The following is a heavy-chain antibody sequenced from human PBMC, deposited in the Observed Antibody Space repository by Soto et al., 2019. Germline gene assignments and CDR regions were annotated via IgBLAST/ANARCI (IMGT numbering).Heavy chain of an antibody. CDR1: GYTFTSYG. Sequence: ASVKVSCKASGYTFTSYGISWVRQAPGQGLEWMGWISAYNGNTNYAQKPQGRVTMTTDTSTSTAYMELRSLRSDDTAVYYCARDPNTYSSYNWFDPWGQGTLVTVSS. CDR3: ARDPNTYSSYNWFDP. CDR2: ISAYNGNT. J-gene: IGHJ5*02. V-gene: IGHV1-18*01. D-gene: IGHD6-6*01.